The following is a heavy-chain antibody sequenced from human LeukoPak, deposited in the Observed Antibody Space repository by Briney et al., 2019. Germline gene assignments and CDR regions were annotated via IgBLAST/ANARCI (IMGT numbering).Heavy chain of an antibody. J-gene: IGHJ6*02. D-gene: IGHD6-13*01. Sequence: VASVKVSCKASGYTFTGYYMHWVRQAPGQGLEWMGWINPNSGGTNYTQKFQGWVTMTRDTSISTAYMELSRLRSDDTAVYYCARDSSYAAAGPRWGRYYYGMDVWGQGTTVTVSS. CDR3: ARDSSYAAAGPRWGRYYYGMDV. V-gene: IGHV1-2*04. CDR2: INPNSGGT. CDR1: GYTFTGYY.